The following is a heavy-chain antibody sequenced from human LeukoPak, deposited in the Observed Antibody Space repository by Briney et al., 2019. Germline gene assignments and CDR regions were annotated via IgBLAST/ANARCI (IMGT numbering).Heavy chain of an antibody. V-gene: IGHV1-69*13. CDR2: IIPMINTP. D-gene: IGHD4-17*01. CDR1: GGTFRSYA. Sequence: SVKVSCTASGGTFRSYAITWVRQAPGKGLEWMGGIIPMINTPKYAQKFQGRVSITADESTSTGYMEVSSLRSEDTAVYYCAIFQGTYGDNENDYWGQGTLVTVSS. CDR3: AIFQGTYGDNENDY. J-gene: IGHJ4*02.